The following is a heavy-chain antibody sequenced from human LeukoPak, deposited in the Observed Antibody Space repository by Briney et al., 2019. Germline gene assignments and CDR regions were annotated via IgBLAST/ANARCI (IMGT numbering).Heavy chain of an antibody. Sequence: PSETLSLTCTVSGGSISSSSYYWGWIRQPPGKGLEWIGSIYYSGSTYYNPSLKSRVTISVDTSKNQFSLKLSSVTAADTAVYYCAPYDSSGYWFDPWGQGTLVTVSS. D-gene: IGHD3-22*01. V-gene: IGHV4-39*01. CDR1: GGSISSSSYY. CDR3: APYDSSGYWFDP. CDR2: IYYSGST. J-gene: IGHJ5*02.